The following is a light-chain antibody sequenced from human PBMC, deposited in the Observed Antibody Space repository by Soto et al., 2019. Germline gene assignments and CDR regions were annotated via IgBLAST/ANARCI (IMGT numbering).Light chain of an antibody. CDR2: AAS. J-gene: IGKJ4*01. V-gene: IGKV1-8*01. Sequence: AIRMTQSPSSFSASTGDRVTITCRASQGISSYLAWYQQKPGKAPKLLIYAASTLQGGVPSRFSGSGAGTVFTLTISCLQSEDFATYCCQQYYSYPLTFGGGTKVEIK. CDR1: QGISSY. CDR3: QQYYSYPLT.